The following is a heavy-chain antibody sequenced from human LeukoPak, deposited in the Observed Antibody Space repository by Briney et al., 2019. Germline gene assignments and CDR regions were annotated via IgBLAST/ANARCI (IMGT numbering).Heavy chain of an antibody. J-gene: IGHJ4*02. V-gene: IGHV4-59*01. Sequence: SETLSLTCTVSGGSISSYYWSWIRQPPGKGLEWIGYIYYSGSTNYNPSLKSRVTISVDTSKNQFSLKLSSVTAADTAVYYCARDLRYSSSWYGIDYWGQGTLVIVSS. CDR1: GGSISSYY. CDR3: ARDLRYSSSWYGIDY. D-gene: IGHD6-13*01. CDR2: IYYSGST.